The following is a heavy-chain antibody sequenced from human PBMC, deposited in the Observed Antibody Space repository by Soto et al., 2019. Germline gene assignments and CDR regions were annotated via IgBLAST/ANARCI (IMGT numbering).Heavy chain of an antibody. J-gene: IGHJ4*02. CDR3: AKDDGHSYSGFDY. CDR1: GFSFTTYA. Sequence: GGSLRLSCAASGFSFTTYAMTWVRLAPGKGLEWVSSISASGGFTYFGDSVKGRFTISRDSSKNTLYLQMNSLRAEDTALYYCAKDDGHSYSGFDYWGQGTLVTVSS. CDR2: ISASGGFT. D-gene: IGHD5-18*01. V-gene: IGHV3-23*01.